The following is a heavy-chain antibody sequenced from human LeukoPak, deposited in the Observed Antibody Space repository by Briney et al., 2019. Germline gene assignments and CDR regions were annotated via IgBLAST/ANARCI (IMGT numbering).Heavy chain of an antibody. CDR1: GFTFNIYA. D-gene: IGHD3-22*01. CDR3: AKDRPNYYEANGHYYRRDGDS. Sequence: PGGSLRLSCAASGFTFNIYAMSWVRQAPGKGLEWVASISSRSDYTFYADSVKGRFTISRDNSRNTLYLQMNSLRAEDTAIYYCAKDRPNYYEANGHYYRRDGDSWGQGTLVTVSS. CDR2: ISSRSDYT. V-gene: IGHV3-23*01. J-gene: IGHJ5*01.